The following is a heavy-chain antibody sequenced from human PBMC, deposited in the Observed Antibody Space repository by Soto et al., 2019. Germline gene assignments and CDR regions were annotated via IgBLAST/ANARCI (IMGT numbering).Heavy chain of an antibody. CDR3: ARVLRSLGVRDAFDI. CDR1: GGTFSSYA. J-gene: IGHJ3*02. V-gene: IGHV1-69*13. Sequence: SVKVSCKASGGTFSSYAISWVRQAPGQGLEWMGGIIPIFGTANYAQKFQGRVTITADESTSTAYMELSSLRSEDTAVYYCARVLRSLGVRDAFDIWGRGTMVTVSS. CDR2: IIPIFGTA. D-gene: IGHD3-16*01.